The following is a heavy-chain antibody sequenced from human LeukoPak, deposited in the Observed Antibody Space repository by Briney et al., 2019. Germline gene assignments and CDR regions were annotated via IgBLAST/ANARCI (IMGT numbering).Heavy chain of an antibody. Sequence: GGSLRLSCAASGFTFSSYWMSWVRQAPGKGLEWVANIKQDGSEKYYVDSVKGRFTISRDNAKNSLYLQMNSLSAEDTAVYYCARATDTAMAPTYYFDYWGQGTLVTVSS. J-gene: IGHJ4*02. CDR2: IKQDGSEK. V-gene: IGHV3-7*01. CDR1: GFTFSSYW. D-gene: IGHD5-18*01. CDR3: ARATDTAMAPTYYFDY.